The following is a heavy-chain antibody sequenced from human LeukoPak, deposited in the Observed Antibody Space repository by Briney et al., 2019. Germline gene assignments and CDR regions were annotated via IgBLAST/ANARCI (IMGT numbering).Heavy chain of an antibody. CDR2: INWNAVYT. CDR3: ARGPTRSSSSWFYDY. D-gene: IGHD3-22*01. CDR1: GFNFDDYA. V-gene: IGHV3-20*01. J-gene: IGHJ4*02. Sequence: GGSLRLSCAASGFNFDDYAMSWVRQVPGKGLEWVSSINWNAVYTYYADSVKGRFTISRDTASNSLFLQMNGLRAEDSALYHYARGPTRSSSSWFYDYWGQGALVTVSS.